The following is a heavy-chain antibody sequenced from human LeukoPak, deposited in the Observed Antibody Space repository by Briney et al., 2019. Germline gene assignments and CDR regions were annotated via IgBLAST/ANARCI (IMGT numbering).Heavy chain of an antibody. Sequence: GGSLRLSCAASGFPFSSYSMNWVRQAPGKGLEWVSSISSSSSYIDYADTVKGRFTISRANAKNSLYLQMNSLRAEDTAVYYCARGAVAGYFDYWGQGTLVTVSS. J-gene: IGHJ4*02. V-gene: IGHV3-21*01. CDR2: ISSSSSYI. CDR1: GFPFSSYS. D-gene: IGHD6-19*01. CDR3: ARGAVAGYFDY.